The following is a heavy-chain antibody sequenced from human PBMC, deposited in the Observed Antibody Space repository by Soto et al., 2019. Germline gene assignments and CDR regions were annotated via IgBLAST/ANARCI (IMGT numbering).Heavy chain of an antibody. CDR3: AQIAAAVNSNYYYYYMDV. Sequence: PGGSLRLSCAASGFTVSSYWMSWVRQAPVKGLEWVANIKQDGSEKYYVDSVKGRFTISRDNAKNSLYLQMNSLRAEDTAVYYCAQIAAAVNSNYYYYYMDVWGKGTTVTVSS. V-gene: IGHV3-7*01. D-gene: IGHD6-13*01. CDR2: IKQDGSEK. CDR1: GFTVSSYW. J-gene: IGHJ6*03.